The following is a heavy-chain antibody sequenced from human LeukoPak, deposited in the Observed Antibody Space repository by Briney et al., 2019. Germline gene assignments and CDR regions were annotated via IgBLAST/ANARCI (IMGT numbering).Heavy chain of an antibody. CDR1: GGSISSSSYY. CDR2: VYYSGST. D-gene: IGHD3-10*01. V-gene: IGHV4-39*01. CDR3: ARLTYYDSGSYYFDS. Sequence: PSETLSLTCTVSGGSISSSSYYWGWIRQRPGKGLEWIGSVYYSGSTYYNPPLRSRVTISVDTSKNQFSLKLSSVTAADTAVYYCARLTYYDSGSYYFDSWGQGTLVTVSS. J-gene: IGHJ4*02.